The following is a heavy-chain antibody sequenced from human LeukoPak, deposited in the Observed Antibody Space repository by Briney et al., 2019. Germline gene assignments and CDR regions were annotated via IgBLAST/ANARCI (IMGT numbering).Heavy chain of an antibody. J-gene: IGHJ5*02. D-gene: IGHD3-22*01. CDR1: GFTFRTFS. CDR2: ISSGSSPI. CDR3: NYLRTPYYNDEWLDP. Sequence: GGSLRLSCAASGFTFRTFSMNWVRQAPGKGLEWLSYISSGSSPIYYADSVKGRFTLSRDDAQTLVYLQMHNLRAEDTAVYYCNYLRTPYYNDEWLDPWGQGALVTVSS. V-gene: IGHV3-48*04.